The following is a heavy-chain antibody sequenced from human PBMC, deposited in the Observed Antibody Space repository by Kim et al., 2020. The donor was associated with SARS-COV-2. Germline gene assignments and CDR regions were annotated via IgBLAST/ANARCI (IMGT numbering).Heavy chain of an antibody. CDR1: GGSFSGYY. V-gene: IGHV4-34*01. CDR3: AKYSSGWYSWFDP. Sequence: SETLSLTCAVYGGSFSGYYWSWIRQPPGKGLEWIGEINHSGSTNYNPSLKSRVTISVDTSKNQFSLKLSSVTAADTAVYYCAKYSSGWYSWFDPWGQGTL. D-gene: IGHD6-19*01. J-gene: IGHJ5*02. CDR2: INHSGST.